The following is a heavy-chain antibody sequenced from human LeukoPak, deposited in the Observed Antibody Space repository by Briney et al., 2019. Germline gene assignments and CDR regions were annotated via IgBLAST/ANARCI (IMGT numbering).Heavy chain of an antibody. CDR1: GFTFSGHW. CDR2: IKQDGSET. V-gene: IGHV3-7*01. D-gene: IGHD6-6*01. CDR3: ASPYSSSVY. J-gene: IGHJ4*02. Sequence: GGSLRLSCAASGFTFSGHWMSWVRQALGKGLEWVANIKQDGSETYYVDSVKGRFTISRDNAKNSLFLQMNSLRVEDAAVYYCASPYSSSVYWGQGTLVTVSS.